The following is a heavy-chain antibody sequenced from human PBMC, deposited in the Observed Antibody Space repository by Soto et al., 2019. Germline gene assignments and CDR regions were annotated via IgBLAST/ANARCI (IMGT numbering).Heavy chain of an antibody. CDR2: INAGSGNT. CDR3: ARGEGYCSGGGCYRWFDP. J-gene: IGHJ5*02. D-gene: IGHD2-15*01. CDR1: GYTFTKYT. V-gene: IGHV1-3*01. Sequence: QVQLVQSGAEVKKPGASVKVSCKTSGYTFTKYTIHWVRQAPGQSLEWMGRINAGSGNTEYSQRLQGRVTIVRDTSATTVYMELSSLRSEDTAVYYCARGEGYCSGGGCYRWFDPWGQGTLVTVSS.